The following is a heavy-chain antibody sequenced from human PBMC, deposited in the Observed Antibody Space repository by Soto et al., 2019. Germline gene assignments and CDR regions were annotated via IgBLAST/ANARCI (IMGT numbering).Heavy chain of an antibody. J-gene: IGHJ4*02. CDR1: GFTFSSYA. V-gene: IGHV3-30-3*01. Sequence: QVQLVESGGGVVQPGRSLRLSCAASGFTFSSYAMHWVRRAPGKGLEWMAVMSYDGSNKYYADSVKGRFTISRDNSKNTLYLLMNSLRPEDTALYCCARDGGAYWGQGTLVIVSS. D-gene: IGHD3-16*01. CDR2: MSYDGSNK. CDR3: ARDGGAY.